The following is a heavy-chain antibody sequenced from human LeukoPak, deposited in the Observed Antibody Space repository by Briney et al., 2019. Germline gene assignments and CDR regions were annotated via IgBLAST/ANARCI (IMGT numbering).Heavy chain of an antibody. V-gene: IGHV4-61*02. J-gene: IGHJ4*02. CDR2: IYSSGST. CDR1: GGSISSGSYY. Sequence: SETLSLTCTVSGGSISSGSYYWSWIRQPAGKGLEWIGRIYSSGSTNYNPSPKSRVTISVDTSKNQFSLILSSVTAADTAVYFCARARLSIVRGITNFDYWGQGTVVTVSS. CDR3: ARARLSIVRGITNFDY. D-gene: IGHD3-10*01.